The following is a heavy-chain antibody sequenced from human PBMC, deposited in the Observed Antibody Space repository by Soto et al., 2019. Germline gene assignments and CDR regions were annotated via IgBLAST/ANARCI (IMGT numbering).Heavy chain of an antibody. CDR3: ARDGQGLAPYALDV. J-gene: IGHJ6*02. V-gene: IGHV3-33*01. CDR1: GFTFSGHA. CDR2: IWYDGSNK. D-gene: IGHD6-19*01. Sequence: QVQLVESGGGVAQPGRSLRLSCKVSGFTFSGHAMHWVRQAPGKGLEWVTQIWYDGSNKYYAESVKGRFTISRGNSKNPLYLLTNSLTAEATAVYYCARDGQGLAPYALDVWGQGTSVTVSS.